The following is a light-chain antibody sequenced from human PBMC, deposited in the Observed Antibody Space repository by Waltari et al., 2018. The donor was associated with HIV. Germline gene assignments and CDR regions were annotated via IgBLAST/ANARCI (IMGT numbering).Light chain of an antibody. CDR1: KLGDKY. Sequence: YELTQPPSVAESPGQTASITCSANKLGDKYVSWYQQKPGQSPVLVIYPDNERPSVLPDRYASSLSCSTPSLTIGGSLPMDVADSYCQPWDSPTVIFGGGTKLTV. V-gene: IGLV3-1*01. J-gene: IGLJ2*01. CDR3: QPWDSPTVI. CDR2: PDN.